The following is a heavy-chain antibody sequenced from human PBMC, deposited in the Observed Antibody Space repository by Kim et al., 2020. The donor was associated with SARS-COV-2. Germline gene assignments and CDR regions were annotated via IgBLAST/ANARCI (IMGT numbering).Heavy chain of an antibody. V-gene: IGHV4-31*03. CDR1: GGSISSSGYY. Sequence: SETLSLTCTVSGGSISSSGYYWSWIRQHPGKGLEWIGYIYYSGSTYYNPSLKSRVTISVDTSKNQFSLKLSSVTAADTAVYYCARAPRRIITIFGVVTHFDYWGQGTLVTVSS. CDR3: ARAPRRIITIFGVVTHFDY. J-gene: IGHJ4*02. CDR2: IYYSGST. D-gene: IGHD3-3*01.